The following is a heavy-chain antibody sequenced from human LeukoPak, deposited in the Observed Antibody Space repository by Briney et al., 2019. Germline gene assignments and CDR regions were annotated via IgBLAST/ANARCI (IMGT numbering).Heavy chain of an antibody. CDR3: AAPRHCSSTSCYVVDY. Sequence: GVLRLSCAASGFTFSSYAMHWVRQAPGKGLEWVAVISYDGSNKYYADSVKGRFTISRDNSKNTLYLQMNSLRAEDTAVYYCAAPRHCSSTSCYVVDYWGQGTLVTVSS. D-gene: IGHD2-2*01. J-gene: IGHJ4*02. V-gene: IGHV3-30-3*01. CDR2: ISYDGSNK. CDR1: GFTFSSYA.